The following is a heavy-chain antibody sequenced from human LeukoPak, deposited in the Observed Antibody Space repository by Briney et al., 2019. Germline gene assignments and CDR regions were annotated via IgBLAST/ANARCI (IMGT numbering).Heavy chain of an antibody. D-gene: IGHD3-16*01. Sequence: PGGSLRLSCAAYGLTFFDYWMSWVRQAPGKGLEYVANIKQDGTEKYYVDSVKGRFTISRDNAKNSLYLQMSSLRAEDTAMYYCASSVGGQNYWGQGTLVTVSS. CDR1: GLTFFDYW. CDR3: ASSVGGQNY. J-gene: IGHJ4*02. CDR2: IKQDGTEK. V-gene: IGHV3-7*02.